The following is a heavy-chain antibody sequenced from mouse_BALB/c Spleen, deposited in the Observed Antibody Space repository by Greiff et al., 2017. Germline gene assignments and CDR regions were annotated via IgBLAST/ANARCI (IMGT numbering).Heavy chain of an antibody. J-gene: IGHJ3*01. CDR1: GYAFSSYW. D-gene: IGHD2-14*01. V-gene: IGHV1-80*01. CDR3: ARPLYYRYSFAY. CDR2: IYPGDGDT. Sequence: QVHVKQSGAELVRPGSSVKISCKASGYAFSSYWMNWVKQRPGQGLEWIGQIYPGDGDTNYNGKFKGKATLTADKSSSTAYMQLSSLTSEDSAVYFCARPLYYRYSFAYWGQGTLVTVSA.